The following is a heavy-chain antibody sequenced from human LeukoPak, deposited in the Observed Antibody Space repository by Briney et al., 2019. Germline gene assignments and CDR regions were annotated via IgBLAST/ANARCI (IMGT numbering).Heavy chain of an antibody. CDR2: IHQSGRT. J-gene: IGHJ5*02. CDR3: ARLGGYCTNGVCLNWFDP. Sequence: SETLSLTCTVSGYSISSGYYWGWIRQPPGKGLEWIGSIHQSGRTYYNPSLKSRVTISLDTSKNQFSLKLSSVTAADTAVYYCARLGGYCTNGVCLNWFDPWGQGTLVTVSS. V-gene: IGHV4-38-2*02. D-gene: IGHD2-8*01. CDR1: GYSISSGYY.